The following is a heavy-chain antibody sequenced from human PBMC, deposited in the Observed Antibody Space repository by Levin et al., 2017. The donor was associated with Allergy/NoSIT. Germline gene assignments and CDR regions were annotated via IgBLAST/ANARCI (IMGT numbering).Heavy chain of an antibody. Sequence: GESLKISCAASGFTFSSYWMYWVRQGPGKGLVWVSRIKSDGSSTAYADSVKGRFTISRDNAKNTLYLQMNSLRAEDTAVYYCTTLLSFGTFDCWGQGTLVTVSS. D-gene: IGHD1-1*01. CDR1: GFTFSSYW. CDR2: IKSDGSST. J-gene: IGHJ4*02. CDR3: TTLLSFGTFDC. V-gene: IGHV3-74*01.